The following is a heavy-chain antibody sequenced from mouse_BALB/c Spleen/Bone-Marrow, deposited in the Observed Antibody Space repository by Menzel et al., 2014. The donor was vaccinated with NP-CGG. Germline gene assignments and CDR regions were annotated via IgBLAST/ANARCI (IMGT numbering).Heavy chain of an antibody. CDR2: ISDGGSYT. V-gene: IGHV5-4*02. CDR1: GFTFSDYY. CDR3: ARVVTTATLYWYFDV. J-gene: IGHJ1*01. Sequence: EVQRVESGGGLVKPGGSLKPSCAASGFTFSDYYMYWVRQTPEKRLEWVATISDGGSYTYYPDSVKGRFTISRDNAKNNLYLQMSSPKSEDTAMYYCARVVTTATLYWYFDVWGAGTTVTVSS. D-gene: IGHD1-2*01.